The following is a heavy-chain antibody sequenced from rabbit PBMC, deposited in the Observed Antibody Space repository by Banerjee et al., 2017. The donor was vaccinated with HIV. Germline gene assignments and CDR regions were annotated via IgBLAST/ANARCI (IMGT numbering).Heavy chain of an antibody. Sequence: QEQLVESGGGLVQPEGSLTLTCTASGFDFSGNVMCWVRQAPGKGLEWIACIYIADGRTWYASWAKGRFTISKTSSTTVTLQMTSLAAADTATYFCAREGDSGGGRHGKYTLWGQGTLVTVS. CDR1: GFDFSGNV. V-gene: IGHV1S47*01. J-gene: IGHJ3*01. CDR2: IYIADGRT. D-gene: IGHD1-1*01. CDR3: AREGDSGGGRHGKYTL.